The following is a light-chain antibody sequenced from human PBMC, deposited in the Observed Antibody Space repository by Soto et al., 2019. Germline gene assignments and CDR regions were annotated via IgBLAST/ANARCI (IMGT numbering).Light chain of an antibody. CDR2: WAS. J-gene: IGKJ2*01. V-gene: IGKV4-1*01. CDR3: QQYYSTPPYT. Sequence: DIVMTQSPDSLAVSLGERATINCKSSQSVLYSSNNKNCLAWYQQKPGQPPKLLIYWASTRDSGVPDRFSGSGSGTDFTLTINSLQAEDVAVYYCQQYYSTPPYTFGQGTKLEIK. CDR1: QSVLYSSNNKNC.